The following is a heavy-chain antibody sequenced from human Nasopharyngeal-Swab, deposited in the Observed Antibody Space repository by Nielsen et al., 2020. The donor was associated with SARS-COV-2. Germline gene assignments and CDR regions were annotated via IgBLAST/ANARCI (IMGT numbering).Heavy chain of an antibody. J-gene: IGHJ4*02. CDR1: GFTVSNFA. CDR2: ISYDGSSK. CDR3: ARAYTNNGWGHFDH. Sequence: SCAASGFTVSNFARHWVSQAPGKGLEWVAVISYDGSSKYDADSVRGRFTVSRDNSINTLYLQMSSLKIEDTAVYYCARAYTNNGWGHFDHWGQGTLVTVSS. V-gene: IGHV3-30-3*01. D-gene: IGHD6-19*01.